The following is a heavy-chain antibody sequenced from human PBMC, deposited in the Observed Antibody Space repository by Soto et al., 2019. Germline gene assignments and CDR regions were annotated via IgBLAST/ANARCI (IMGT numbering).Heavy chain of an antibody. CDR3: TTASYPALLDY. Sequence: QVQLVESGGGVVQPGRSLRLSCAASGFTFSSYGMHWVRQAPGKGLEWVAVISYDGSNKYYADSVKGRFTISRDNSKNTLYLQMNSLKTEDTAVYYCTTASYPALLDYWGQGTLVTVSS. CDR1: GFTFSSYG. D-gene: IGHD6-25*01. CDR2: ISYDGSNK. J-gene: IGHJ4*02. V-gene: IGHV3-30*03.